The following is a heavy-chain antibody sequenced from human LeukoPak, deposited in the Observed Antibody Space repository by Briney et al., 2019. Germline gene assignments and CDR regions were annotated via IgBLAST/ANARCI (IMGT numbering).Heavy chain of an antibody. J-gene: IGHJ5*02. D-gene: IGHD2-2*02. Sequence: ASVKVSCKASGYTFTSYDINWVRQATGRGLDWMGWMNPNSGNTGYAQKFQGRVTITMNTSISTAYMELSSLRSEDTAVYYCARGRGYCSSTSCYTSWFDPWGQGTLVTVSS. V-gene: IGHV1-8*03. CDR2: MNPNSGNT. CDR1: GYTFTSYD. CDR3: ARGRGYCSSTSCYTSWFDP.